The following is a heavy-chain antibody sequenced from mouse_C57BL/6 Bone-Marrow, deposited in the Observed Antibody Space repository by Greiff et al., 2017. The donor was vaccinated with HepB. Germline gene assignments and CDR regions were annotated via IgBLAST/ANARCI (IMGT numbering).Heavy chain of an antibody. CDR3: TRAFYGSGWFAY. J-gene: IGHJ3*01. V-gene: IGHV1-55*01. CDR1: GYTFTSYW. Sequence: QVQLQQPGAELVKPGASVKMSCKASGYTFTSYWITWVKQRPGQGLEWIGDIYPGSGCTNYNPKFKGKATLAVDTSSSPAYMQLSSLTSEDSAVYYCTRAFYGSGWFAYWGQGTLVTVSA. CDR2: IYPGSGCT. D-gene: IGHD2-10*01.